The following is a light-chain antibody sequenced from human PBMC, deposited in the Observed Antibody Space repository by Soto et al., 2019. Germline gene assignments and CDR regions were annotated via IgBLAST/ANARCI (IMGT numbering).Light chain of an antibody. J-gene: IGLJ2*01. CDR1: SYNIGAGYD. CDR2: GNS. V-gene: IGLV1-40*01. Sequence: QPVLTQPPSVSGAPGQRVTISCTGSSYNIGAGYDVHWYQQLPGTAPKLLIYGNSNRPSEVPDRFSGSKSGTSASLAITGLQAEDEADYYCQSYDSSLSGPVVFGGGTELTVL. CDR3: QSYDSSLSGPVV.